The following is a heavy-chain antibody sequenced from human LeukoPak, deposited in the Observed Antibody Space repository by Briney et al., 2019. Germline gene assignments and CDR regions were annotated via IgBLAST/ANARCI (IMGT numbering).Heavy chain of an antibody. CDR3: ARGGYYYDSSGRKNWFDP. CDR1: GGSFSGYY. J-gene: IGHJ5*02. V-gene: IGHV4-34*01. Sequence: SETLSLTCAVYGGSFSGYYWSWIRQPPGKGLEWIGEINHSGSTNYNPSLKSRVTISVDTSKNQFSLKLSSVTAADTAVYYCARGGYYYDSSGRKNWFDPWGQGTLVTVSS. CDR2: INHSGST. D-gene: IGHD3-22*01.